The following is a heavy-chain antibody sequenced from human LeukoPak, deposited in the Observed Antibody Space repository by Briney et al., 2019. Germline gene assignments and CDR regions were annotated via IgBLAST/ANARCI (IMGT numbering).Heavy chain of an antibody. D-gene: IGHD2-2*02. CDR3: AKVSPPYQLLYRTYYYYYMDV. Sequence: PGGSLRLSCAASGFTFSSYAMSWVRQAPGKGLEWVSAISGSGGSTYYADSVKGRFTISRDNSKNTLYLQMNSLRAEDTAVYYCAKVSPPYQLLYRTYYYYYMDVWGKGTTVTVSS. J-gene: IGHJ6*03. CDR2: ISGSGGST. V-gene: IGHV3-23*01. CDR1: GFTFSSYA.